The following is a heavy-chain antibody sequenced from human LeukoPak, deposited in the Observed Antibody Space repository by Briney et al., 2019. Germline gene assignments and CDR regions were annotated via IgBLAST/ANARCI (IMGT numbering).Heavy chain of an antibody. Sequence: GGSLRLSCAASGFTFSSYSMNWVRQAPGKGLEWVSSISSSSSYIYYADSVKGRFTISRDNAKNSLYLQMNSLRAEDTAVYYCAREPAAGTSNPDYWGQGTQVTVSS. D-gene: IGHD6-13*01. J-gene: IGHJ4*02. CDR1: GFTFSSYS. CDR2: ISSSSSYI. V-gene: IGHV3-21*01. CDR3: AREPAAGTSNPDY.